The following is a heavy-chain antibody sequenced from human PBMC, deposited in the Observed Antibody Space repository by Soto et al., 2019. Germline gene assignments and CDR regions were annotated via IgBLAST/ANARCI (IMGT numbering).Heavy chain of an antibody. CDR3: ARLRRDWGDAFDL. CDR2: IIPVFDKA. Sequence: QVQLVQSGADVKKPGSSVKVSCKTSGGSFGSSAISWARQAPAQGREWIGGIIPVFDKANYAQNFQGRLTITADELTGTVFMELSSLRSEDTAVYFCARLRRDWGDAFDLWGLGTFVTVSS. CDR1: GGSFGSSA. V-gene: IGHV1-69*01. D-gene: IGHD3-16*01. J-gene: IGHJ3*01.